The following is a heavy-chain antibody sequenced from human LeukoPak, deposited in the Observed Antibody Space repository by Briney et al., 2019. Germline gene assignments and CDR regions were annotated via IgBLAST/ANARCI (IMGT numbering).Heavy chain of an antibody. CDR1: GGSISSGDYS. V-gene: IGHV4-30-4*01. Sequence: SQTLSLTCTVSGGSISSGDYSWSWIRQPPGKGLEWIGYIYYSGSTYYNPSLKSRVTISVDTSKNQFSLKLSSVTASDTAVYYCAREGVPAAHFDYWGQGTLVTVSS. J-gene: IGHJ4*02. CDR2: IYYSGST. D-gene: IGHD2-2*01. CDR3: AREGVPAAHFDY.